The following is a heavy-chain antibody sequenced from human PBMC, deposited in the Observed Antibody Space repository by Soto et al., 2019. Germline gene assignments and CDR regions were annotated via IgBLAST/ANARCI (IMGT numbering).Heavy chain of an antibody. D-gene: IGHD4-17*01. CDR3: AKGYGDWGYYYYGMDV. CDR2: ISGSGGST. CDR1: GFTFSSYA. J-gene: IGHJ6*02. V-gene: IGHV3-23*01. Sequence: EVQLLESGGGLVQPGGSLRLSCAASGFTFSSYAMSWVRQAPGKGLEWVSAISGSGGSTYYADSVKGRFTISRDNSTNTLDLQMNSRRAEDTAVYYCAKGYGDWGYYYYGMDVWGQGTTVTVSS.